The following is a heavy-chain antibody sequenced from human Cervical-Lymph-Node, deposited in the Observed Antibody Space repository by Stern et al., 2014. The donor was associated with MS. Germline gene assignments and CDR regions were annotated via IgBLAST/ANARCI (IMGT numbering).Heavy chain of an antibody. D-gene: IGHD1-7*01. CDR1: GVTFDNAW. V-gene: IGHV3-15*01. J-gene: IGHJ4*02. Sequence: EVQLVESGGGLVTPGGSLRLSCAASGVTFDNAWMSWLRQAPGKGLEWLSRIKSKADGGTTEYAAPVKGRFTISRDDSKNTLYLQMNSLKTEDSAMYYCTTEFNWNFNNWGQGTLVTVSS. CDR3: TTEFNWNFNN. CDR2: IKSKADGGTT.